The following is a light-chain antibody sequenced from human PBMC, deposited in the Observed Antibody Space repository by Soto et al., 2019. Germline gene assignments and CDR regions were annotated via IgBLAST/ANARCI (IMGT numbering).Light chain of an antibody. CDR3: QQYNSYWT. CDR2: DAS. CDR1: QSISSW. J-gene: IGKJ1*01. V-gene: IGKV1-5*01. Sequence: DIQMTQSPSTLSASVGDRVTITCRASQSISSWLAWYQQKPGKAPKLLIYDASSLESGVPSRFSGSASGMAFTLTISSLQPDDFATYYCQQYNSYWTFGQGTKVEIK.